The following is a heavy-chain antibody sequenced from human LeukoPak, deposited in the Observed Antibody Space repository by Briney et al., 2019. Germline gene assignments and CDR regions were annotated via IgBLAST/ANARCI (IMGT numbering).Heavy chain of an antibody. V-gene: IGHV4-39*01. J-gene: IGHJ4*02. D-gene: IGHD5-12*01. CDR3: ARQNGGYDYFDY. CDR2: VYYTGNA. CDR1: GDSISNHIYY. Sequence: SETLSLTCAVSGDSISNHIYYWDWIRQTPGKGLEWIGAVYYTGNAYYNPSLKSRVTISVDTSDNRFSLHLSSVTAADTAVYFCARQNGGYDYFDYWGQGTLVTVSS.